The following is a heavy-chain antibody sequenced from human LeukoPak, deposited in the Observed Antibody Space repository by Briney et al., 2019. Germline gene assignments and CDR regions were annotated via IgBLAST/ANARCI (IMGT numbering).Heavy chain of an antibody. V-gene: IGHV3-30*14. D-gene: IGHD4-17*01. CDR1: GFTFSNYV. CDR3: ARESFGDYYFDY. CDR2: MSHDGSNI. Sequence: GGSLRLSCASSGFTFSNYVLYWVRQAPGKGLEWVAGMSHDGSNIYYADPVKGRFTVSRDNSKNTLYLQMNSLRVEDTAVYSCARESFGDYYFDYWGQGTLATVSS. J-gene: IGHJ4*02.